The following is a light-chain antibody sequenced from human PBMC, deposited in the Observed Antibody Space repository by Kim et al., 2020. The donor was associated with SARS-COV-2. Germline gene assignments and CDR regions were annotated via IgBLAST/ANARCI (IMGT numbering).Light chain of an antibody. CDR2: AAS. CDR3: QQANESPYT. J-gene: IGKJ2*01. Sequence: PLVGDRFPIACRASQGISSWLAWYQQKPGQAPKLLIYAASSLQSGVPSRFSGSGFGTDFTLTISSLQPEDFATYYCQQANESPYTFGQGTKLEI. V-gene: IGKV1-12*01. CDR1: QGISSW.